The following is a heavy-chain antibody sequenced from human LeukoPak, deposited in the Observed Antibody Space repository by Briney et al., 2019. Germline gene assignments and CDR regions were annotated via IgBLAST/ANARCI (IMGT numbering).Heavy chain of an antibody. D-gene: IGHD6-13*01. CDR3: AKDLRAAAGTGWFDP. J-gene: IGHJ5*02. Sequence: GASVKVSCKASGYTFSTHWMHWVRQAPGQGLEWMGIINPSGGFTSYAQKFQGRVTVTRDMSTSTVYMELSNLRSEDTAVYYCAKDLRAAAGTGWFDPWGQGTLVTVSS. V-gene: IGHV1-46*01. CDR2: INPSGGFT. CDR1: GYTFSTHW.